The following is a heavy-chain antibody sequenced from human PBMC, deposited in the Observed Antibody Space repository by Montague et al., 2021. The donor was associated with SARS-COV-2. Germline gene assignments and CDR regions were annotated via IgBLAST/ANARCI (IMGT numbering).Heavy chain of an antibody. CDR3: ARDRRRWLQLNNRFDP. J-gene: IGHJ5*02. Sequence: SETLSLTCTVSGYSISSGYYWGWIRQPPGKGLEWIGSIYHSGSTYYNPSLKSRVTISVDTSKNQFSLKLLSSVTAADTAVYYCARDRRRWLQLNNRFDPWGQETLVIVSS. D-gene: IGHD5-24*01. CDR1: GYSISSGYY. CDR2: IYHSGST. V-gene: IGHV4-38-2*02.